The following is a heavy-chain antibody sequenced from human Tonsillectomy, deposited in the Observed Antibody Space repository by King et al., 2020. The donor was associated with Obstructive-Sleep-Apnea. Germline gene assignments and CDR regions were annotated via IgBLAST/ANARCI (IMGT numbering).Heavy chain of an antibody. CDR2: INPNSGGT. Sequence: VQLVQSGAEVKKPGASVKVSCKASGYTFTGYSMHWVRQAPGQGLEWMGLINPNSGGTKYAQMFQGWVSVTRDTSISTVYMELSSMRSDDTAVYYCARGDSSGYTTRMDVWGQGTTVTVSS. V-gene: IGHV1-2*04. CDR3: ARGDSSGYTTRMDV. J-gene: IGHJ6*02. CDR1: GYTFTGYS. D-gene: IGHD3-22*01.